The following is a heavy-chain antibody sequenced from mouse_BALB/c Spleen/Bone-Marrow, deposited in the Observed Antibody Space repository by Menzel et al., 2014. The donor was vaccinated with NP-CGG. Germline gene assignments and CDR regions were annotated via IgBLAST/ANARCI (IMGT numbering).Heavy chain of an antibody. V-gene: IGHV5-17*02. D-gene: IGHD1-1*01. CDR2: ISSGSSTV. CDR3: ARSGSSSGYFDY. CDR1: GFTFSSFG. J-gene: IGHJ2*01. Sequence: EVHLVESGGGLVQPGGSRKLSCAASGFTFSSFGMHWVRQAPEKGLEWVAYISSGSSTVYYADKVMGRFTISRDNPKNTLFLQMTSLRSEDTAMYYCARSGSSSGYFDYWGQGTTPTVSS.